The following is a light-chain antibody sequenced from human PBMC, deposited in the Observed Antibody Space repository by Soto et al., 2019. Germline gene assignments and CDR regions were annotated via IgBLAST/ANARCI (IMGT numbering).Light chain of an antibody. CDR2: GAS. V-gene: IGKV3D-20*02. J-gene: IGKJ5*01. Sequence: EIVLTQSPGTLSLSPGERATLSCRASRSVSSNSLAWYHQKPGQPPRLLMYGASSRATGIPDRFSGSGSGTDFTLTISSLEPEDFAVYYCQHRYNWLIAFGQGTRLEIK. CDR1: RSVSSNS. CDR3: QHRYNWLIA.